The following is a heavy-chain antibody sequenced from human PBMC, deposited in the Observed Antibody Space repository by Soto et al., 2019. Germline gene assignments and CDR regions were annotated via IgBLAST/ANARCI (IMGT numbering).Heavy chain of an antibody. CDR2: IWYDGSKK. CDR3: ARDVHSGGDSPLCAFDI. D-gene: IGHD2-21*02. CDR1: GLIFSNYG. V-gene: IGHV3-33*01. J-gene: IGHJ3*02. Sequence: QVQLVESGGGVVQPGRSLRLSCAASGLIFSNYGMHWVRQAPGKGLEWVAVIWYDGSKKYYADSVKGRFTISRDNSKNTLYLQMNSLRAEDTAVYYCARDVHSGGDSPLCAFDIWGQGTTVIVSS.